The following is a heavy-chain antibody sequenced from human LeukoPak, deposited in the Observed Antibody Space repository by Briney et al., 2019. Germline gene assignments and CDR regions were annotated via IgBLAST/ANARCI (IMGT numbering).Heavy chain of an antibody. Sequence: GGSLRLSCAASGFTFSSYGMHWVRQAPGKGLEWVAVIWYDGSNKYYADSVKGRFTISRDNSKNTLYLQMNNLRAEDTAVYYCAKTLAYCAGDCYAYYYYGMDVWGKGTTVTVSS. J-gene: IGHJ6*04. D-gene: IGHD2-21*02. CDR3: AKTLAYCAGDCYAYYYYGMDV. V-gene: IGHV3-33*06. CDR1: GFTFSSYG. CDR2: IWYDGSNK.